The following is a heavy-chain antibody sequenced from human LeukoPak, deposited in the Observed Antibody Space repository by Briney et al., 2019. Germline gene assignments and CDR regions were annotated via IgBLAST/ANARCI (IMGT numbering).Heavy chain of an antibody. CDR1: GYTFTSYY. CDR3: ARGYYYDSSGRADGAFDI. V-gene: IGHV1-46*04. CDR2: INPSGGST. Sequence: ASVRVSCKASGYTFTSYYMHWVRQAPGQGLEWMGIINPSGGSTSYAQKLQGRVTMTRDMSTSTVYMELSSLRSEDTAVYYCARGYYYDSSGRADGAFDIWGQGTMVTVSS. D-gene: IGHD3-22*01. J-gene: IGHJ3*02.